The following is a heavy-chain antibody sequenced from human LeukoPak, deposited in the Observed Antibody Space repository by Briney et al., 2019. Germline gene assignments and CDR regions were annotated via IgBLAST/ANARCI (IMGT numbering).Heavy chain of an antibody. CDR1: GGSFSGYY. J-gene: IGHJ4*02. V-gene: IGHV4-34*01. CDR2: INHSGST. CDR3: ATDESGAIDY. Sequence: PSETLSLTCAVYGGSFSGYYWSWIRQPPGKGLEWIGEINHSGSTNYNPSLKGRVTISVDTSKNQFSLKLSSVTAADTAVYYCATDESGAIDYWGQGTLVTVSS.